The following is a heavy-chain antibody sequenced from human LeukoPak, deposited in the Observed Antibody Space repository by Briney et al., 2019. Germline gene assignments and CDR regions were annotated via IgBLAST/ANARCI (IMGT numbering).Heavy chain of an antibody. J-gene: IGHJ4*02. CDR1: GGSISSSSYY. V-gene: IGHV4-39*01. Sequence: RPSETLSLTCTVSGGSISSSSYYWGWIRQPPGEGLEWIGSIYYSGSTYYNPSLKSRVTISVDTSKNQFSLKLSSVTAADTAVYYCARLVAVAGPDYWGQGTLVTVSS. CDR2: IYYSGST. D-gene: IGHD6-19*01. CDR3: ARLVAVAGPDY.